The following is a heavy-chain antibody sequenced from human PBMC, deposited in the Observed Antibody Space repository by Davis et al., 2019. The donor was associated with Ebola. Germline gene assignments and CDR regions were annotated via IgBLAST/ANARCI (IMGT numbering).Heavy chain of an antibody. V-gene: IGHV4-39*01. D-gene: IGHD5-24*01. CDR3: VRVRRDGYEDGFDY. J-gene: IGHJ4*02. Sequence: GSLRLSCAASGFIFSSYVMSWVRQPPGKGLEWMANIFYTGSTYYNPSLKSRVTISVDTSKTQFSLKLSSLTAADTAVYYCVRVRRDGYEDGFDYWGQGTLVTVSS. CDR1: GFIFSSYV. CDR2: IFYTGST.